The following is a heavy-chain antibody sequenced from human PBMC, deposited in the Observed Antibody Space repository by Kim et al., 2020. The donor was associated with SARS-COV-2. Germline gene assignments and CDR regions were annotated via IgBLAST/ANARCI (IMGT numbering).Heavy chain of an antibody. V-gene: IGHV3-11*01. D-gene: IGHD1-26*01. CDR3: AREEGGAEDY. J-gene: IGHJ4*02. CDR2: TI. Sequence: TIYYADSVKGRFTISRDNAKNSLYLQMNSLRAEDTAVYYCAREEGGAEDYWGQGTLVTVSS.